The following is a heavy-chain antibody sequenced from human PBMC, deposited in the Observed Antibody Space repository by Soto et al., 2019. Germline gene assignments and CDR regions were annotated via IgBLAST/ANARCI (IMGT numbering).Heavy chain of an antibody. CDR1: GLIFNNYW. Sequence: EVQLVESGGGLVQPGGSLRLSCTASGLIFNNYWMHWVRQPPGKGPVWVSRINGDGRTTTYADSVRGRFTISRDNAKNTVYLQMNSLRAEDTAVYYCGGGDYAGAGTFYLTDHWGQGSLVTVSS. D-gene: IGHD3-10*01. CDR2: INGDGRTT. J-gene: IGHJ4*02. V-gene: IGHV3-74*01. CDR3: GGGDYAGAGTFYLTDH.